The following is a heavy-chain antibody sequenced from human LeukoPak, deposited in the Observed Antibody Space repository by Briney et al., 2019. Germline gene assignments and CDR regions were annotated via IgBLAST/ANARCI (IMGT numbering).Heavy chain of an antibody. D-gene: IGHD6-13*01. Sequence: SETLSLTCSVSGGSINRSSYYWTWIRQPPGKGLEWIGTIYYSGNTFYNPSLKGRVTISVDTSNNNFSLKLNSVTAADTAVYYCARHFPISSLAAGKGWFDPWGQGTLVTVSS. CDR2: IYYSGNT. J-gene: IGHJ5*02. V-gene: IGHV4-39*01. CDR3: ARHFPISSLAAGKGWFDP. CDR1: GGSINRSSYY.